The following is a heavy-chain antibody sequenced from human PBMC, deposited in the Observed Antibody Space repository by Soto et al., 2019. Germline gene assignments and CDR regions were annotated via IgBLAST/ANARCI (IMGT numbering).Heavy chain of an antibody. D-gene: IGHD6-13*01. CDR1: GFTFIYAW. CDR3: TPDPILAAAGGSDP. J-gene: IGHJ5*02. V-gene: IGHV3-15*01. CDR2: IKSNTDGGTT. Sequence: EVQLVESGGGLVKPGGSLRLSCEASGFTFIYAWMSWLRQAPGKGLEWVGHIKSNTDGGTTDYAAPVNGRFTISRDDSKTTLYLQMSSLKTEDTAVYYCTPDPILAAAGGSDPWGQGTLVTVSS.